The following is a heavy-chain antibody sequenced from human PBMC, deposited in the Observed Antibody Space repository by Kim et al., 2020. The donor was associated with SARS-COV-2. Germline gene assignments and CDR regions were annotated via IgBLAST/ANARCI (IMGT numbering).Heavy chain of an antibody. J-gene: IGHJ4*02. Sequence: SVKRRFTISRDNSNTTLYLQMNNLRVEDTATYYCAKRPSGYTSGGYFDYWGQGTRVTVSS. CDR3: AKRPSGYTSGGYFDY. V-gene: IGHV3-23*01. D-gene: IGHD6-25*01.